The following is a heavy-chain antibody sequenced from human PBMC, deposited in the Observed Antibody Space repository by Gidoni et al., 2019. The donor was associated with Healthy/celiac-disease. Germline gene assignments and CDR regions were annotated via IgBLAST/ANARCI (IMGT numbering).Heavy chain of an antibody. V-gene: IGHV4-34*01. Sequence: QVQLQQWGAGLLKPSETLSLTCAVYGGSFSGYYWSWFRQPPGKGLEWIGEINHSGSTNYNPSLKSRVTISVDTSKNQFSLKLSSVTAADTAVYYCARWYFSYYFDYWGQGTLVTVSS. CDR2: INHSGST. CDR1: GGSFSGYY. CDR3: ARWYFSYYFDY. J-gene: IGHJ4*02. D-gene: IGHD6-13*01.